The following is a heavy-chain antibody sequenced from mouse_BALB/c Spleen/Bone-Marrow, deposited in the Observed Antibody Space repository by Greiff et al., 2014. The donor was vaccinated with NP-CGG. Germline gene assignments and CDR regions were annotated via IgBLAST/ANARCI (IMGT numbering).Heavy chain of an antibody. CDR3: ARSGDGYPRDATDY. D-gene: IGHD2-3*01. V-gene: IGHV1-77*01. CDR2: IYPGSGNT. CDR1: GYTFTDYY. Sequence: VQLQQSGAELARPGASVKLSCKASGYTFTDYYINWVKQRTGQGLEWIGEIYPGSGNTYYNEKFKGKATLTADKSSSTAYMQLSSLTSEDSAVYFCARSGDGYPRDATDYWGQGTSVTVSS. J-gene: IGHJ4*01.